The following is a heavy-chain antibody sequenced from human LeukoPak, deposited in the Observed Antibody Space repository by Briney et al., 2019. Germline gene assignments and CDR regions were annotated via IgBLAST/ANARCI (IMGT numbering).Heavy chain of an antibody. CDR3: ATGLRYSCGFPNVDY. D-gene: IGHD5-18*01. V-gene: IGHV1-24*01. CDR2: FDPEDGET. Sequence: GASVKVSCKVSGYTLTELSMHWVRQAPGKGLEWMGGFDPEDGETIYAQKFQGRVTMTEDTSTDTAYMELSSLRSEDTAVYYCATGLRYSCGFPNVDYWGQGTLVTVSS. J-gene: IGHJ4*02. CDR1: GYTLTELS.